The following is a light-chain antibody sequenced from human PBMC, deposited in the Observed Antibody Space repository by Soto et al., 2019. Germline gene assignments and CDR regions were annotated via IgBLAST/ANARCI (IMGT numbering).Light chain of an antibody. Sequence: EIVMTQSPATLSVSPGERATLSCRASQSVSSNVVWYQQKPGQAPRLLNCGASTGATGIPARFSGSESGTEFTLTISSLQSEDFAVYYCQQYNNWPITFGQGTRLEIK. V-gene: IGKV3-15*01. CDR2: GAS. J-gene: IGKJ5*01. CDR1: QSVSSN. CDR3: QQYNNWPIT.